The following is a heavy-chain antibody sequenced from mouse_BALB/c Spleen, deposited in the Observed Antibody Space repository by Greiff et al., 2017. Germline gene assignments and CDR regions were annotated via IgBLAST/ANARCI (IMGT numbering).Heavy chain of an antibody. J-gene: IGHJ3*01. CDR3: ARDGETGNLAY. CDR1: GFTFSDYY. V-gene: IGHV5-4*02. CDR2: ISDGGSYT. D-gene: IGHD4-1*01. Sequence: EVQLVESGGGLVKPGGSLKLSCAASGFTFSDYYMYWVRQTPEKRLEWVATISDGGSYTYYPDSVKGRFTISRDNAKNNLYLQMSSLKSEDTAMYYCARDGETGNLAYWGQGTLVTVSA.